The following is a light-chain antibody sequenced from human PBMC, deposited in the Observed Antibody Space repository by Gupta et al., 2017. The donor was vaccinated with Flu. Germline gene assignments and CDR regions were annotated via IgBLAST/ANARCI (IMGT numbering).Light chain of an antibody. CDR1: SSDGGGNKY. J-gene: IGLJ3*02. V-gene: IGLV2-11*01. Sequence: SPLTQPRLASGSPRPSVTLSSTGTSSDGGGNKYVSWYQQHPGKAPKLMIYDVSKRPSVVPDRFSGSKSGNTSSLTISVLQPDDEADYYCCSYAGNYTWVFGGGTKLTVL. CDR3: CSYAGNYTWV. CDR2: DVS.